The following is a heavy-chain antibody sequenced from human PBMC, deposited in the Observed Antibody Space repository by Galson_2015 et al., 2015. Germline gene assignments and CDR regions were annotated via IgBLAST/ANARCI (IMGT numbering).Heavy chain of an antibody. CDR2: IKSETDGGTT. D-gene: IGHD3-3*01. CDR1: GFTFSNAW. V-gene: IGHV3-15*01. J-gene: IGHJ6*03. Sequence: SLRLSCAASGFTFSNAWMSWVRQAPGKGLRWVGRIKSETDGGTTDYAAPVKGRFTISRDDSKNTLYLQMNSLKTEDTAVYYCYYDFWSGYQYYYYYYMDVWGKGTTVTVSS. CDR3: YYDFWSGYQYYYYYYMDV.